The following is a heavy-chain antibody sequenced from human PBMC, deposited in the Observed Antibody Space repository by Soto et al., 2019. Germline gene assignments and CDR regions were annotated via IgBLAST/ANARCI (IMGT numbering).Heavy chain of an antibody. CDR1: GFNLRTNG. CDR2: IYGGDYAT. J-gene: IGHJ4*02. V-gene: IGHV3-23*05. D-gene: IGHD1-26*01. Sequence: PGGSLRLSCAATGFNLRTNGMSWVRQAPGKGLEWVSSIYGGDYATYYADSVKGRFTISSDNSQMLYLQMNSLRADDSAVYSCAGHGGNSYLGQGTLVTV. CDR3: AGHGGNSY.